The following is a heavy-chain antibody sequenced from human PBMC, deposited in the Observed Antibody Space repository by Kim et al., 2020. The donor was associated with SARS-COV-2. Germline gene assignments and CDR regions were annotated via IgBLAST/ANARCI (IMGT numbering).Heavy chain of an antibody. V-gene: IGHV4-39*01. D-gene: IGHD2-15*01. Sequence: SETLSLTCTVSGGSISSSSYYWGWIRQPPGKGLEWIGSMYYSGSPYYNPSLKSRVTISGDTSKNQFSLKMTSVTAADTAVYYCASLGYCSGGSCYSTYWGQGNLVTVSS. CDR2: MYYSGSP. J-gene: IGHJ4*02. CDR1: GGSISSSSYY. CDR3: ASLGYCSGGSCYSTY.